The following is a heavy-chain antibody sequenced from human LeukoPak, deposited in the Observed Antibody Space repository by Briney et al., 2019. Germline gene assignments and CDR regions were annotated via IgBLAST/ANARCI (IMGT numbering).Heavy chain of an antibody. J-gene: IGHJ4*02. CDR1: GFTFSSYG. Sequence: PGGSLRLSCAASGFTFSSYGMHWVRQAPGKGLEWVANIKQDGREKYYVDSVKGRFTISRDNAKNSLYLQMNSLRAEDTAVYYCAREGAIDMATTLDYWGQGTLVTVSS. CDR2: IKQDGREK. V-gene: IGHV3-7*01. CDR3: AREGAIDMATTLDY. D-gene: IGHD5-24*01.